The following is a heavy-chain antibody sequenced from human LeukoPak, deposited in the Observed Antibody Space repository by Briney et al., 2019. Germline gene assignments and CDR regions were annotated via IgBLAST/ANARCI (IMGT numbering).Heavy chain of an antibody. V-gene: IGHV3-23*01. CDR3: AKGSIEYSSSRWFDP. J-gene: IGHJ5*02. D-gene: IGHD6-6*01. CDR1: GFTFSSYA. Sequence: GGSLRLSCAASGFTFSSYAMSWVRQAPGKGLEWVSAISGSGGSTYYADSVKGRFTISRDNSKNTLYLQMNSLRAEDTAVYYCAKGSIEYSSSRWFDPWGQGTLVTVSS. CDR2: ISGSGGST.